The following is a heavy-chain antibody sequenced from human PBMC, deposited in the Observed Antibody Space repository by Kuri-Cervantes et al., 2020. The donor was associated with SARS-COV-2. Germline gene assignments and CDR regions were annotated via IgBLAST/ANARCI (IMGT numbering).Heavy chain of an antibody. J-gene: IGHJ4*02. CDR1: GYTFTNYG. D-gene: IGHD3-22*01. CDR3: ARDSFDYYDSSGYYYENLFDY. CDR2: ISGYNGNT. Sequence: ASVKVSFKASGYTFTNYGITWVRQAPGQGLEWMGWISGYNGNTKFAQKLQGRVTMTTDTSTSTAYMELNSLRAEDTAVYYCARDSFDYYDSSGYYYENLFDYWGQGTLVTVSS. V-gene: IGHV1-18*01.